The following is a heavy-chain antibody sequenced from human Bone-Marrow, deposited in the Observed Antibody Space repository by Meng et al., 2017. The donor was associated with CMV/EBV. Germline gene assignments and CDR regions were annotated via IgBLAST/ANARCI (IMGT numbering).Heavy chain of an antibody. D-gene: IGHD1-1*01. CDR2: IIPILGTT. Sequence: SVKVSCKASGATFSSYAITWVRQAPGQGLEWMGGIIPILGTTDYAQKFQGRVTMTRNTSISTAYMELTSLRSEDTAVYYCARWVLGFNNWFDPWGQGTLVTVSS. V-gene: IGHV1-69*10. J-gene: IGHJ5*02. CDR1: GATFSSYA. CDR3: ARWVLGFNNWFDP.